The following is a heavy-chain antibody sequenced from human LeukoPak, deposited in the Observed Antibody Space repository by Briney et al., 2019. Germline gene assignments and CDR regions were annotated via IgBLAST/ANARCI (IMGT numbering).Heavy chain of an antibody. J-gene: IGHJ6*03. CDR1: GLTLSKYV. V-gene: IGHV3-23*01. CDR2: ISGSGSST. Sequence: PGGSLRLSCAASGLTLSKYVMSWVRQSPGKGLEWVSSISGSGSSTYYADSVKGRFTISRDNSKNTLYLEMNSLRAEDTATYYFGTTLLRASTYMDVWGKGTTVIVSS. D-gene: IGHD1-1*01. CDR3: GTTLLRASTYMDV.